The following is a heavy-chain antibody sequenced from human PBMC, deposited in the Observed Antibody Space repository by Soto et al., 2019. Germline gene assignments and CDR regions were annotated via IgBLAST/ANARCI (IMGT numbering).Heavy chain of an antibody. CDR1: GFTFSDYY. CDR2: ISSSGSTI. D-gene: IGHD4-17*01. J-gene: IGHJ3*02. CDR3: ARVLFTTVTTKGGGAFDI. Sequence: PGGSLRLSCAASGFTFSDYYMSWIRQAPGKGLEWVSYISSSGSTIYYADSVKGRFTISRDNAKNSLYLQMNSLRAEDTAVYYFARVLFTTVTTKGGGAFDIWGQGTMVTVSS. V-gene: IGHV3-11*01.